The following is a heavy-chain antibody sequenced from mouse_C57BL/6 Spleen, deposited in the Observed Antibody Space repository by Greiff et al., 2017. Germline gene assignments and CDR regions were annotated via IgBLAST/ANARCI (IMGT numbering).Heavy chain of an antibody. CDR1: GYTFTEYT. D-gene: IGHD1-1*01. V-gene: IGHV1-62-2*01. CDR2: FYPGSGSI. J-gene: IGHJ4*01. CDR3: ARHEEGPYHDGSSGAMDY. Sequence: VQLQQSGAELVKPGASVKLSCKASGYTFTEYTIHWVKQRSGQGLEWIGWFYPGSGSIKYNEKFKDKATLTADKSSSTVYMELSRLTSEDSAVYCGARHEEGPYHDGSSGAMDYWGQGTSVTVSS.